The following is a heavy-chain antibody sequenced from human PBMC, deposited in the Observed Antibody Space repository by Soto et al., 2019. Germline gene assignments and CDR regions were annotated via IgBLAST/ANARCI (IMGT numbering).Heavy chain of an antibody. CDR3: ARDRYCSSTSRYADNWFDP. Sequence: GASVKVSCKASGGTFSSYAISWVRQAPGQGLEWMGGIIPIFGTANYAQKFQGRVTITADESTSTAYMELSSLRSEDTAVYYCARDRYCSSTSRYADNWFDPWGQGTLVTVSS. CDR2: IIPIFGTA. J-gene: IGHJ5*02. CDR1: GGTFSSYA. V-gene: IGHV1-69*13. D-gene: IGHD2-2*01.